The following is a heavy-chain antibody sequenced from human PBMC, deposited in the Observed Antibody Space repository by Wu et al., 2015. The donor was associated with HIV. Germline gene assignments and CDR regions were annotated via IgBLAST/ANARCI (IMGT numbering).Heavy chain of an antibody. CDR3: TISTFAGSSDTWYSFDK. CDR1: GGTFSSYA. Sequence: QVQLVQSGAEVKKPGSSVRVSCKASGGTFSSYAFSWVRQGPGQGLEWMGGIIPISGTGNYAQKFQGRVTITADESTRTTYMEMRNLRSEDTAVYFCTISTFAGSSDTWYSFDKWGQGTLVTVSS. CDR2: IIPISGTG. V-gene: IGHV1-69*12. D-gene: IGHD6-13*01. J-gene: IGHJ4*02.